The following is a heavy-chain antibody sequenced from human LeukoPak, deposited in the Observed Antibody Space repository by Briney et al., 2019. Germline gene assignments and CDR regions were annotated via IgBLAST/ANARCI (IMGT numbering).Heavy chain of an antibody. J-gene: IGHJ6*02. CDR2: ISNDGSKK. Sequence: PGGSLRLSCAACGFTFSSYAMHWVRQGQGKGLEWVVVISNDGSKKYYADSEKGRFTISRDNSKNTLYLQMNSLRAEDTAVYYCAKDLGYCSSTSCYAGYYYGMDVWGQGTTVTVSS. V-gene: IGHV3-30*04. D-gene: IGHD2-2*03. CDR3: AKDLGYCSSTSCYAGYYYGMDV. CDR1: GFTFSSYA.